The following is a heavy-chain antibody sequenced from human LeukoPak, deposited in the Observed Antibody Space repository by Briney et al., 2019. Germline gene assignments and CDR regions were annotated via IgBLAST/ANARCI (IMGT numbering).Heavy chain of an antibody. CDR3: ARMVLRYFDYFDY. CDR2: INLSGHT. CDR1: SYSIPVGYY. D-gene: IGHD3-9*01. Sequence: SETLSLTCSVSSYSIPVGYYWGWIRQPPGKGLDWIGSINLSGHTYYNPSLKSRVTISVDTSKNQFSLKLSSVTAADTAVYYCARMVLRYFDYFDYWGQGTLVTVSS. V-gene: IGHV4-38-2*01. J-gene: IGHJ4*02.